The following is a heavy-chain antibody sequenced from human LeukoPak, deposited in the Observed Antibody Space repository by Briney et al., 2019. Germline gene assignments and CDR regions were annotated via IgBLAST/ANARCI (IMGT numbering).Heavy chain of an antibody. CDR3: ARDPPYSCPENY. Sequence: ASVKVSCKASGYTFTSYYMHWVRQAPGQGLEWMGWISAYNGNTNYAQKLQGRVTMTTDTSTSTAYMELRSLRSDDTAVYYCARDPPYSCPENYWGQGTLVTVSS. J-gene: IGHJ4*02. CDR1: GYTFTSYY. D-gene: IGHD2-15*01. CDR2: ISAYNGNT. V-gene: IGHV1-18*04.